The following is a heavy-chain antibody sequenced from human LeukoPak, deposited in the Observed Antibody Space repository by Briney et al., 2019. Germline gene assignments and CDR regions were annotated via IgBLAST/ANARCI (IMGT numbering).Heavy chain of an antibody. V-gene: IGHV1-2*02. Sequence: ASVKVSCKASGYTFTVYYMHWVRQAPGQGLEWMGWVNPNNGGTNYAQKFQGRVTMTRDTSITTAYMELSSLRSDDTAVYYCARLGRQDTAMAWGQGTLVTVSS. J-gene: IGHJ5*02. CDR2: VNPNNGGT. CDR3: ARLGRQDTAMA. D-gene: IGHD5-18*01. CDR1: GYTFTVYY.